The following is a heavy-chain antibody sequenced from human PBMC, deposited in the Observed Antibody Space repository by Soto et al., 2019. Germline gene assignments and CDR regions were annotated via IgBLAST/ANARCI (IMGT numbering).Heavy chain of an antibody. Sequence: AGSLRLSCAASGFTFSSYAMQWVRQAPGKGLEWVAFISYDGSKKYYTDSVKGRFTISRDNSKNTLYLQMNSLRVEDTAVYYCASGTSSVLVPAAMHFDPWGQGTVVTVSS. D-gene: IGHD2-2*01. V-gene: IGHV3-30-3*01. CDR1: GFTFSSYA. CDR3: ASGTSSVLVPAAMHFDP. CDR2: ISYDGSKK. J-gene: IGHJ5*02.